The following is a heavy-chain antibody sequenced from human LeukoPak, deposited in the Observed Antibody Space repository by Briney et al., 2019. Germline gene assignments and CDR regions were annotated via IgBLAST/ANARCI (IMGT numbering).Heavy chain of an antibody. CDR2: IYYSGST. CDR1: GGSISSSSYY. V-gene: IGHV4-39*01. CDR3: ARQQLLWFGELSLFFDY. J-gene: IGHJ4*02. Sequence: PSETLSLTCTVSGGSISSSSYYWGWIRQPPGKGLEWIGSIYYSGSTYYNPSLKSRVTISVDTSKNQFSLKLSSVTAADTAVYYCARQQLLWFGELSLFFDYWGQGTLVTVSS. D-gene: IGHD3-10*01.